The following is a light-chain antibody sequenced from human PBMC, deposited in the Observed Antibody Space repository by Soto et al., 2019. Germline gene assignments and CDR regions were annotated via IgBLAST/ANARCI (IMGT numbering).Light chain of an antibody. CDR3: QQYGSSPQGLT. Sequence: EIVLTQSPGTLSLSPGERATLSCRASQSVSSSDLAWYQQKPGQAPRLLIYGASSRATGIPDRFSGSGSGTDFTLTISRLEPEDFAVHYCQQYGSSPQGLTFGGGTKVEIK. CDR1: QSVSSSD. CDR2: GAS. V-gene: IGKV3-20*01. J-gene: IGKJ4*01.